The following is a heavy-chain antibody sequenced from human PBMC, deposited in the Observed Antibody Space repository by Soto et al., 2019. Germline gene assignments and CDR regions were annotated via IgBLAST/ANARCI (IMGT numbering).Heavy chain of an antibody. CDR2: INPNSGGT. J-gene: IGHJ6*02. CDR3: ASGIAAAGTDYYYGMDV. CDR1: GYTCTVYY. Sequence: SVKVSCKDSGYTCTVYYMHCVRRSRLQWLEWMGWINPNSGGTNYAQKFQGRVTMTRDTSISTAYMELSRLRSDDTAVYYCASGIAAAGTDYYYGMDVWGQGTTVTVSS. D-gene: IGHD6-13*01. V-gene: IGHV1-2*02.